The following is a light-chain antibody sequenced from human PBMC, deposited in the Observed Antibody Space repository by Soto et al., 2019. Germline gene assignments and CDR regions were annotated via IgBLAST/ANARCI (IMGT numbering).Light chain of an antibody. J-gene: IGKJ2*01. V-gene: IGKV3-15*01. CDR1: QSVSSN. CDR3: QQYNNWPYT. Sequence: EIVMTQSPATLSVSPGERATLSCRASQSVSSNLAWYQQKPGQAPRLLIYGASTRATGIPARISSSGSVTEFTHNISSLQSEDGTVYDCQQYNNWPYTFGQSTKLEIK. CDR2: GAS.